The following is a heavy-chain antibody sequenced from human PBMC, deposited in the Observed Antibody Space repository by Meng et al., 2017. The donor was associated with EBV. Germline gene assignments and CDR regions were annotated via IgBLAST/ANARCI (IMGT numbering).Heavy chain of an antibody. CDR2: FLPTLGAP. D-gene: IGHD3-10*01. V-gene: IGHV1-69*01. J-gene: IGHJ4*02. CDR3: ASESGRGYTPDY. Sequence: QVTVVQAAAEVKKPGTSGKVPSKSSGGPFRNYAISWVRQAPGQGLEWLGGFLPTLGAPNYAQKFHGRVSITADESTSTHYMDLSSLRSEDTAVYYCASESGRGYTPDYWGQGTLVTVSS. CDR1: GGPFRNYA.